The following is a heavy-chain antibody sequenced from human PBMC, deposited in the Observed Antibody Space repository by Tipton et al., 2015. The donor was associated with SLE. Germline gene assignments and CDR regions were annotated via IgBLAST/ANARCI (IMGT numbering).Heavy chain of an antibody. CDR1: GFTFSSYA. CDR2: ISYDGSNK. J-gene: IGHJ4*02. V-gene: IGHV3-30*04. CDR3: GVGGWFRGNQSLLPAFDY. D-gene: IGHD3-10*01. Sequence: SLRLSCAASGFTFSSYAMHWVRQAPGKGLEWVAVISYDGSNKYYADSVKDRFTISRDNSKNTLYLQMNSLRAEDTAVYYCGVGGWFRGNQSLLPAFDYWGQGALVTVSS.